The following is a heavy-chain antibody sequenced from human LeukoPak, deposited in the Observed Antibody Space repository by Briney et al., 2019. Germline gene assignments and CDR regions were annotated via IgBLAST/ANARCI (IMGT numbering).Heavy chain of an antibody. Sequence: GGSLGLSCAASGFTFSTHPMSWARQASGKGLEWVSTISDTDVDTFYANSVKGRFAISRDNFKNMLYLQMNNLRAEDTAVYYCTKRGAYGSGRSYFFEFWGQGTLVTVSS. CDR1: GFTFSTHP. J-gene: IGHJ4*02. D-gene: IGHD2-15*01. V-gene: IGHV3-23*01. CDR3: TKRGAYGSGRSYFFEF. CDR2: ISDTDVDT.